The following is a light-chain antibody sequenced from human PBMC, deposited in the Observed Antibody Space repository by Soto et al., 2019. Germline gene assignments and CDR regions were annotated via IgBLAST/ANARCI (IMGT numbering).Light chain of an antibody. CDR1: QSINRC. CDR3: QQSYSYPRT. CDR2: TAS. V-gene: IGKV1-39*01. Sequence: DIQMTQSPSTLSASVGDTVTITCRASQSINRCLDWYQQTPGKAPKLLIYTASSLQSGVPSRFSGSATGTEFTLIISSLQPDDFAGYFCQQSYSYPRTFGQGTKLEIK. J-gene: IGKJ2*02.